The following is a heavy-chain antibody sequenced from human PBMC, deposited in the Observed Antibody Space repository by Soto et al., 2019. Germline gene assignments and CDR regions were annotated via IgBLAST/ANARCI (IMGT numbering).Heavy chain of an antibody. CDR1: GFTFSSYA. J-gene: IGHJ5*02. CDR3: AKDSSGWYGGWFDP. V-gene: IGHV3-23*01. CDR2: ISGSGCST. D-gene: IGHD6-19*01. Sequence: GGSLRLSCAASGFTFSSYAMSWVRQAPGKGLEWVSAISGSGCSTYYADSVKGRFTISRDNSKNTLYLQMNSLRAEDTAVYYCAKDSSGWYGGWFDPWGQGTLVTVSS.